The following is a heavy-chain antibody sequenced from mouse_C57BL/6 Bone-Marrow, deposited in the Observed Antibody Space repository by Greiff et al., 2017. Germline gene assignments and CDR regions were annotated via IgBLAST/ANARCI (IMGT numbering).Heavy chain of an antibody. V-gene: IGHV1-26*01. CDR2: INPNNGGT. Sequence: EVQLQPSGPELVKPGASVKISCKASGYTFTDYYMNWVKQSHGKSLEWIGDINPNNGGTSYNQKFKGKATLTVDKSSSTAYMELRSLTSEDSAVYYCARGVRVDYWGQGTTLTVSS. CDR3: ARGVRVDY. CDR1: GYTFTDYY. J-gene: IGHJ2*01.